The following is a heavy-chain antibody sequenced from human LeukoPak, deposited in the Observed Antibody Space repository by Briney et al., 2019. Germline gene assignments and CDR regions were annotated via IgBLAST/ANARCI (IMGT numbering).Heavy chain of an antibody. CDR1: GFTFSSYW. J-gene: IGHJ4*02. CDR3: ARDRGPWYSSGWDPFDY. Sequence: GGSLRLSCAASGFTFSSYWMSWVRQAPGKGLEWVANIKQDGSEKYYVDSVKGRFTISRDNAKNSLYLQMNSLRAEDTAVYYCARDRGPWYSSGWDPFDYWGQGTLVTVSS. CDR2: IKQDGSEK. D-gene: IGHD6-19*01. V-gene: IGHV3-7*01.